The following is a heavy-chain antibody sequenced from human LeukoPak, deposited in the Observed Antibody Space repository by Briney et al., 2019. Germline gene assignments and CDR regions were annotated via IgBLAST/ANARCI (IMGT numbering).Heavy chain of an antibody. J-gene: IGHJ4*02. CDR2: IKEDGNED. CDR3: TRGDRGYAESLY. CDR1: GFSFREHW. V-gene: IGHV3-7*02. Sequence: PGGSLRLSCTVSGFSFREHWMSWVRQAPGKGLEWVGNIKEDGNEDYYVDSVEGRFVIFRDNAKNSLYLQMHSLRADDTAVYYCTRGDRGYAESLYWGRGTLVTVSS. D-gene: IGHD5-12*01.